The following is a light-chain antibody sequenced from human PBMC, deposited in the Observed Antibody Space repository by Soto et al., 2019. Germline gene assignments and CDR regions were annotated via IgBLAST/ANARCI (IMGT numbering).Light chain of an antibody. V-gene: IGLV1-40*01. J-gene: IGLJ2*01. CDR2: GIS. CDR3: QSYDSSLSVV. Sequence: QSVLTQPPSVSGAPGQRVTISCTGSSSNIGAGYDVHWYQQLPGTAHQLLIYGISKRPSGVPDRFSGSKSGTSASLAITGLQAEDEADYYCQSYDSSLSVVFGGGTKLTVL. CDR1: SSNIGAGYD.